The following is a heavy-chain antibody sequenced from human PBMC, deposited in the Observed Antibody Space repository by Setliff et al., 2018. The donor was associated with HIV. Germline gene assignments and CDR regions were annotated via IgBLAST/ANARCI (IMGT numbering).Heavy chain of an antibody. V-gene: IGHV4-39*01. CDR1: GGSISSGTDH. D-gene: IGHD3-10*01. Sequence: SETLSLTCTVSGGSISSGTDHWNWFRQHPREGLEWIGYNSYSGRTNQNPSLKSRVTISVDTSKNHFSLKLRSVTAADTAVYYCARQAPSGELYYFDYWGQGTLVTVSS. CDR3: ARQAPSGELYYFDY. J-gene: IGHJ4*02. CDR2: NSYSGRT.